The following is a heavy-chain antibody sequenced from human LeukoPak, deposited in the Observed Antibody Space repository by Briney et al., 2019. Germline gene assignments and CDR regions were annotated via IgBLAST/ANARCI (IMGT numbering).Heavy chain of an antibody. J-gene: IGHJ4*02. CDR3: ARLYSSSLGRVFDY. D-gene: IGHD6-13*01. V-gene: IGHV4-59*01. CDR1: GGSISNYY. Sequence: PSETLSLTCTVSGGSISNYYWSWIRQPPGKGLEWIGYIYYSGSTNYNPSLKSRITISVDTSKNQFSLKLSSVTAADTAVYYCARLYSSSLGRVFDYWGQGTLVTVSS. CDR2: IYYSGST.